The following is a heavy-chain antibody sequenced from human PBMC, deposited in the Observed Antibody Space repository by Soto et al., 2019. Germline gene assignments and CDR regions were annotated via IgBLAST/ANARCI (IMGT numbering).Heavy chain of an antibody. D-gene: IGHD2-21*02. J-gene: IGHJ4*02. V-gene: IGHV3-72*01. Sequence: PGGSLRLSCIASGFTFSDHHMDWVRQAPGKGLEWVGRSRNRLNTNPTQYAASVNGRFTISRDNSKSALYLEMNSLTTEDTAVYYCARAFDCYGDTCRTSFDSWGQGTLVTVSS. CDR2: SRNRLNTNPT. CDR1: GFTFSDHH. CDR3: ARAFDCYGDTCRTSFDS.